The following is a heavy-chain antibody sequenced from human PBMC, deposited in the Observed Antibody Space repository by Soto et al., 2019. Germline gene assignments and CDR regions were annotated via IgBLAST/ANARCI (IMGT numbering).Heavy chain of an antibody. CDR1: GFIFSSYA. D-gene: IGHD3-22*01. Sequence: GSLRLSCVASGFIFSSYAMSWVRQAPGKGLEWVSAISGSGGSTYYADSVKGRFTISRDNSKNTLYLQMNSLRAEDTAVYYCAKEDDSSGYYEGWFDPWGQGTLVTVSS. CDR2: ISGSGGST. CDR3: AKEDDSSGYYEGWFDP. J-gene: IGHJ5*02. V-gene: IGHV3-23*01.